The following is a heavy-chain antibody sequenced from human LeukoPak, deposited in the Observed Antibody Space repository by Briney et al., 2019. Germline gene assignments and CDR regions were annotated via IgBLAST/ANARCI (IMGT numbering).Heavy chain of an antibody. CDR1: GFTLSGYW. CDR2: ISGSGGST. Sequence: GGSLRLSCAASGFTLSGYWMSWVRQAPGKGLEWVSGISGSGGSTFYADSVKGRFTISRDNSKNTLYLQMTSLRADDTAVFYCAKEGAEYNLNAWGQGTLVTVSS. CDR3: AKEGAEYNLNA. D-gene: IGHD1-1*01. J-gene: IGHJ5*02. V-gene: IGHV3-23*01.